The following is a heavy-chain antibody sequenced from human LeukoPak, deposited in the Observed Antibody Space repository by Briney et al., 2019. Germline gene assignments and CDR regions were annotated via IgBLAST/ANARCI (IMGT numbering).Heavy chain of an antibody. CDR3: ARPYYYGSGSYRVRSEYYFDY. D-gene: IGHD3-10*01. Sequence: SETLSLTCAVYGGSFSGYYWSWIRQPPGKGLEWIGEINHSGSTNYNPSLKSRVTISVDTSKNQFSLKLSSVTAADTAEYYCARPYYYGSGSYRVRSEYYFDYWGQGTLVTVSS. CDR1: GGSFSGYY. J-gene: IGHJ4*02. V-gene: IGHV4-34*01. CDR2: INHSGST.